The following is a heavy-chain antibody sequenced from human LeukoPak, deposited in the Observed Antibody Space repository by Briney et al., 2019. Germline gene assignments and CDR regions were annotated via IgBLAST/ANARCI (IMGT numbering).Heavy chain of an antibody. CDR1: GFTFSSYA. Sequence: GGSLRLSCAVSGFTFSSYAMHWVRQAPGKGLERVAVISYDGSYKDYADSVKGRFTISRDNSKNTLFLQTNSLRTEDTAVYYCARGARKGDDYGGFFDYWGQGTLVTVSS. D-gene: IGHD4-23*01. CDR2: ISYDGSYK. J-gene: IGHJ4*02. V-gene: IGHV3-30*04. CDR3: ARGARKGDDYGGFFDY.